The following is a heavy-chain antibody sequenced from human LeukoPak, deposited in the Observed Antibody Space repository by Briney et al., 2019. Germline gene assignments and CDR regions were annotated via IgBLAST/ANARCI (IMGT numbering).Heavy chain of an antibody. D-gene: IGHD2-8*01. V-gene: IGHV4-39*01. CDR2: IYYSGST. Sequence: SETLSLTCTVSGGSISSSYYYWGWIRQPPGKGLEWIGSIYYSGSTYYSPSLKSRVSLSVDTSKNQFSLRLSSVTAADTAVYYCAETHGVPWGQGTLVTVSS. CDR3: AETHGVP. CDR1: GGSISSSYYY. J-gene: IGHJ4*02.